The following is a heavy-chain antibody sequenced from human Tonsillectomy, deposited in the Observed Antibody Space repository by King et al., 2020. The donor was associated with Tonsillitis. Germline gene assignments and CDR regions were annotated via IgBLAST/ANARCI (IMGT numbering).Heavy chain of an antibody. J-gene: IGHJ4*02. CDR3: ARPSTSINYVDY. Sequence: VQLVESGAEVKKPGESLKISCKGSGYRCTTYWIGWVRQMHGKGLEWMGIIYPGDSDTRYSLSFQVQVTISVDKSISTAYLQWSSLQASDTAMYYCARPSTSINYVDYWGQGTLVTVSS. CDR2: IYPGDSDT. CDR1: GYRCTTYW. V-gene: IGHV5-51*01. D-gene: IGHD2-2*01.